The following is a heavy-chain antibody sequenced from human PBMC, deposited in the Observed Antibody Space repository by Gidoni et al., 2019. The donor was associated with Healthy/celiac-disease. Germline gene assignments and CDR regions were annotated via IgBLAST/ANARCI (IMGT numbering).Heavy chain of an antibody. Sequence: EVQLLESGGGLVQPGGSLRLSCAASGFTFSSYAMSWVRQAPGKGLECVSGISGSGGSTYYADSVKGRFTISRDNSKNTLYLQMNSLRAEDTAVYYCATLAAPPQGWGYWGQGTLVTVSS. J-gene: IGHJ4*02. D-gene: IGHD6-6*01. CDR1: GFTFSSYA. V-gene: IGHV3-23*01. CDR3: ATLAAPPQGWGY. CDR2: ISGSGGST.